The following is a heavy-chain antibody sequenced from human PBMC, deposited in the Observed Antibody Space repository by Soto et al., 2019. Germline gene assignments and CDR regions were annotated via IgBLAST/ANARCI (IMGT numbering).Heavy chain of an antibody. CDR1: GYTFTSYD. CDR2: MNPNSGNT. J-gene: IGHJ6*03. Sequence: ASVKVSCKASGYTFTSYDMNWVRQATGQGLEWMGWMNPNSGNTGYAQKFQGRVTMTRNTSISTAYMELSSLRSEDTAVYYCARAPFHYCNYYYYYYMVVWGKGTTVTVSS. D-gene: IGHD4-4*01. CDR3: ARAPFHYCNYYYYYYMVV. V-gene: IGHV1-8*01.